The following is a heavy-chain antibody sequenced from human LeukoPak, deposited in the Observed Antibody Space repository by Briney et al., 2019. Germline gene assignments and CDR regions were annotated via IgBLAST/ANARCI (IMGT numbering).Heavy chain of an antibody. Sequence: GRSLRLSCAASGFTFSNYVMHWVRLAPGKGLEWVAVISNDGSNKYYLDSVKGRFTISRDNSKNTLYLQMDSLRAEDTAVYYCAREGSSTFCFDYWGQGTLGTVSS. CDR2: ISNDGSNK. D-gene: IGHD6-13*01. CDR3: AREGSSTFCFDY. V-gene: IGHV3-33*01. J-gene: IGHJ4*02. CDR1: GFTFSNYV.